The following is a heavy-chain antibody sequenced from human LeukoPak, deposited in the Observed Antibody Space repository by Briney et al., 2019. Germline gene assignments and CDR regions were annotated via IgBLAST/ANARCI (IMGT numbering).Heavy chain of an antibody. CDR1: GGTFSSYA. D-gene: IGHD5-18*01. Sequence: ASVKVSCKASGGTFSSYAISWVRQAPGQGLEWMGRIIPIFGTANYAQKFQGRVTITTDESTSTAYMELSSLRSEDTAVYYCASLLVGMVTNDFDYWGQGTLVTVSS. CDR2: IIPIFGTA. J-gene: IGHJ4*02. V-gene: IGHV1-69*05. CDR3: ASLLVGMVTNDFDY.